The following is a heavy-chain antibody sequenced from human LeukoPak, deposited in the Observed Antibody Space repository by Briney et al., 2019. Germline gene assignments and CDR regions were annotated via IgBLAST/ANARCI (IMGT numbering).Heavy chain of an antibody. CDR2: IYYSGST. V-gene: IGHV4-39*01. CDR1: GGAISSSSYY. J-gene: IGHJ4*02. D-gene: IGHD6-13*01. CDR3: ARHLYSSSWTPYYFDY. Sequence: SETLSLTCTVFGGAISSSSYYWGWIRQPPGKGLERIGSIYYSGSTYYNPSLKSRVTISVDTSKNQFSLKLSSVTAADTAVYYCARHLYSSSWTPYYFDYWGQGTLVTVSS.